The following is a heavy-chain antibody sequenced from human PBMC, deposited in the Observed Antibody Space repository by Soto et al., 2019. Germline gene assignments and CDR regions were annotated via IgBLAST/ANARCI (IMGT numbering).Heavy chain of an antibody. CDR3: TRVQKKYKTTSGVDFDS. J-gene: IGHJ4*02. CDR2: LSWDGGTT. CDR1: EFTFEEHT. D-gene: IGHD1-20*01. Sequence: EVMLEESGGAVVQPGGSLRLSCVDSEFTFEEHTIHWVRQAPGKGLEWISLLSWDGGTTYYAESVKGRFTISRDSGTNSVFLQMDSLRSEDTALYYCTRVQKKYKTTSGVDFDSWGQGTQVTVSS. V-gene: IGHV3-43*01.